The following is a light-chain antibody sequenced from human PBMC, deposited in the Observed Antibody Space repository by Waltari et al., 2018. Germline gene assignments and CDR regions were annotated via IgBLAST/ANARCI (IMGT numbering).Light chain of an antibody. CDR2: GNS. V-gene: IGLV1-40*01. CDR3: QSYDSSLSAYVV. J-gene: IGLJ2*01. CDR1: SSHIGAGSD. Sequence: QSVLTQPPSVSGAPGQRVPVSCTGSSSHIGAGSDVHWYQQRPGTAPKLLTYGNSNRPSGVPDRFSGSKSGTSASLAITGLQAEDEADYYCQSYDSSLSAYVVFGGGTKLTVL.